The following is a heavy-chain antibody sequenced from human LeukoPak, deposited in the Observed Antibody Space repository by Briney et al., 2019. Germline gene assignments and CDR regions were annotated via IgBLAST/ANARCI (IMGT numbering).Heavy chain of an antibody. J-gene: IGHJ6*04. V-gene: IGHV3-21*01. CDR2: ISSSSSYI. Sequence: GGSLRLSCAASGFTFSSYWMSWVRQAPGKGLEWVSSISSSSSYIYYADSVKGRFTISRDNAKNSLYLQMNSLRAEDTAVYYCARDRNVDIVATGYYYGMDVWGKGTTVTVSS. CDR3: ARDRNVDIVATGYYYGMDV. CDR1: GFTFSSYW. D-gene: IGHD5-12*01.